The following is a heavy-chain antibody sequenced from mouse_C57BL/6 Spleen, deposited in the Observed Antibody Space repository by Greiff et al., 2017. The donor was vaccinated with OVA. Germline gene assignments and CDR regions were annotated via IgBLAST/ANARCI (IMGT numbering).Heavy chain of an antibody. CDR1: GYAFSSSW. J-gene: IGHJ2*01. Sequence: QVQLQQSGPELVKPGASVKISCKASGYAFSSSWMNWVKQRPGKGLEWIGRIYPGDGDTTYNGKFKGKATLTADKSSSTAYMQLSSLTSEDSAVYFCARWDYDYDREGFDYWGQGTTLTVAS. D-gene: IGHD2-4*01. CDR2: IYPGDGDT. V-gene: IGHV1-82*01. CDR3: ARWDYDYDREGFDY.